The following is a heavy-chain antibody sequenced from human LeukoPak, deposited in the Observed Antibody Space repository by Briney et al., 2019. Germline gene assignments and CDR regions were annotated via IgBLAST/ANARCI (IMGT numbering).Heavy chain of an antibody. J-gene: IGHJ6*02. CDR2: IYYSGST. Sequence: PSETLSLTCTVSGGSISSSSYYWGWIRQPPGKGLEWIGSIYYSGSTYYNPSLKSRVTISVDTSKNQFSLKLSSVTAADTAVYYCARETYSYGYSVDYYYGMDVWGQGTTVTVSS. V-gene: IGHV4-39*07. CDR3: ARETYSYGYSVDYYYGMDV. CDR1: GGSISSSSYY. D-gene: IGHD5-18*01.